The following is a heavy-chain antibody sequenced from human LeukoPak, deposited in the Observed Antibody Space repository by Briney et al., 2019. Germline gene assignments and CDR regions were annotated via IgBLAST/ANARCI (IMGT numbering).Heavy chain of an antibody. CDR3: ARHVGVGGHAFDI. V-gene: IGHV4-39*01. J-gene: IGHJ3*02. Sequence: SETLSLTCTVSGGSISSSSYYWGWVRQPPGKGLEWIGSIYYSGSTNYNPSLKSPVTISLDTSKNQFSLKLSSVTAADTAVHYCARHVGVGGHAFDIWGQGTMVTVSS. D-gene: IGHD3-3*01. CDR2: IYYSGST. CDR1: GGSISSSSYY.